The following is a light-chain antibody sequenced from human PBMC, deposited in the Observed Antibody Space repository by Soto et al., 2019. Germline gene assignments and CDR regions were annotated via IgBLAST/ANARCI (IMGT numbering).Light chain of an antibody. CDR1: SGSIASNY. CDR2: EDN. J-gene: IGLJ2*01. Sequence: NFMLTQPHSVSESPGKTVTISCTRSSGSIASNYVQWYQQRPGSAPTTVIYEDNQRPSGVPDRFSGSIDSSSNSASLTISGLTTEDEADYYCQSYDSSTGVFGGGTKVTVL. V-gene: IGLV6-57*04. CDR3: QSYDSSTGV.